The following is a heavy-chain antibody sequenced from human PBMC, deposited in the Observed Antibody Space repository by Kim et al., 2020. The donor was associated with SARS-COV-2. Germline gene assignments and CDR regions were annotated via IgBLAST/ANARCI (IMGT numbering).Heavy chain of an antibody. D-gene: IGHD3-3*01. CDR2: IYYSGST. Sequence: SETLSLTCTVSGGSISSYYWSWIRQPPGKGLEWIGYIYYSGSTNYNPSLKSRVTISVDTSKNQFSLKLSSVPAADTAVYYCAGGSSLTIFGVVGWFDPWGQGTLVTVSS. J-gene: IGHJ5*02. V-gene: IGHV4-59*01. CDR3: AGGSSLTIFGVVGWFDP. CDR1: GGSISSYY.